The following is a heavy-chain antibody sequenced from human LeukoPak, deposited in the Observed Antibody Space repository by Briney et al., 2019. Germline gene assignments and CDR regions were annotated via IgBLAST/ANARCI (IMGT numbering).Heavy chain of an antibody. J-gene: IGHJ3*02. CDR2: MNPNSGNT. CDR1: GYTFTSYD. V-gene: IGHV1-8*03. D-gene: IGHD4-17*01. Sequence: GASVKVSCKASGYTFTSYDINWVRQATGQGLEWMGWMNPNSGNTGYAQKLQGRVTITRNTSISTAYMELSSLRSEDTAVYYCARVPPVEYGDYVGRAFDIWGQGTMVTVSS. CDR3: ARVPPVEYGDYVGRAFDI.